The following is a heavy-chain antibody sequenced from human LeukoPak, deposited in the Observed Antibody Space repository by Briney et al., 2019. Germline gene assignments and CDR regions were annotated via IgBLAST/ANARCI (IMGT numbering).Heavy chain of an antibody. J-gene: IGHJ4*02. V-gene: IGHV1-69*05. CDR2: IIPIFGTA. CDR3: AKLQSPVHYYYDSSGFHFDY. CDR1: GGTFSSYA. Sequence: GASVKVTCKASGGTFSSYAISWVRQAPGQGLEWMGGIIPIFGTANYAQKFQGRVTMTRDTSISTAYMELSRLRSDDTAVYYCAKLQSPVHYYYDSSGFHFDYWGQGTLVTVSS. D-gene: IGHD3-22*01.